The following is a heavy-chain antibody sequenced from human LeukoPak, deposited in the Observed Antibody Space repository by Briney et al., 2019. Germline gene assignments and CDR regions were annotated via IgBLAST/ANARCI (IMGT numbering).Heavy chain of an antibody. V-gene: IGHV3-30*18. CDR3: AKGYGDYGDGMDV. CDR1: GFTFSNYW. Sequence: GGSLRLSCAASGFTFSNYWMSWVRQAPGKGLEWVAVISYDGSNKYYADSVKGRFTISRDNSKNTLYLQMNSLRAEDTAVYYCAKGYGDYGDGMDVWGQGTTVTVSS. CDR2: ISYDGSNK. J-gene: IGHJ6*02. D-gene: IGHD4-17*01.